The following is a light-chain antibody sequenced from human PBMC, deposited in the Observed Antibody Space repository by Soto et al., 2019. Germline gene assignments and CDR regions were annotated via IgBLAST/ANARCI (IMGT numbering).Light chain of an antibody. CDR2: GAS. Sequence: EIVLTQSPGTLSLSPCERATLSCSASQSVSSSYLAWYQQKPGQAPRLLIYGASSRATGIPDRFSGSGSGTEFTLTISRLEPEDFAVYYCQQYGSSSWTFGQGTK. CDR3: QQYGSSSWT. CDR1: QSVSSSY. V-gene: IGKV3-20*01. J-gene: IGKJ1*01.